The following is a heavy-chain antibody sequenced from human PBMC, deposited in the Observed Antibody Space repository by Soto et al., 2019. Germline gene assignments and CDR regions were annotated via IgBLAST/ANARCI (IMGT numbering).Heavy chain of an antibody. V-gene: IGHV3-23*01. CDR3: AKDDCTDRGDDYFDY. J-gene: IGHJ4*02. CDR1: GFCFPNFA. Sequence: GGSLRLSCAASGFCFPNFAMSWVRQAPGKGLEWVAGIGASGASTWDADSVKGRLSISRDNSKKTLYLQLNSLRFEDTAVYYCAKDDCTDRGDDYFDYWGPGTLVTVSS. D-gene: IGHD2-21*02. CDR2: IGASGAST.